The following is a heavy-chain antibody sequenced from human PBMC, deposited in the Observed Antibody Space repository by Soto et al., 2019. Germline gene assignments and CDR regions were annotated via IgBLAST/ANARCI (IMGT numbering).Heavy chain of an antibody. CDR1: GYTFTGYY. V-gene: IGHV1-2*04. Sequence: ASVKVSCKASGYTFTGYYMHWVRQAPGQGLEWMGWINPNSGGTNYAQKFQGWVTMTRDTSISTAYMELSRLRSDDTAVYYCARALEMATTRTGDRHGMDVWGQGTMVTVSS. CDR2: INPNSGGT. D-gene: IGHD7-27*01. CDR3: ARALEMATTRTGDRHGMDV. J-gene: IGHJ6*02.